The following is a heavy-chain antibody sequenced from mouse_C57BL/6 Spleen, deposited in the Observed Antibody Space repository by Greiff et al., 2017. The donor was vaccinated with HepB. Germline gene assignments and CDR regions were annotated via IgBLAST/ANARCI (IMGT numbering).Heavy chain of an antibody. CDR1: GFTFSSYA. V-gene: IGHV5-4*01. Sequence: EVHLVESGGGLVKPGGSLKLSCAASGFTFSSYAMSWVRQTPEKRLEWVATISDGGSYTYYPDNVKGRFTISRDNAKNNLYLQMSHLKSEDTAMYYCATYGSSYRYFDYWGQGTTLTVSS. J-gene: IGHJ2*01. CDR3: ATYGSSYRYFDY. CDR2: ISDGGSYT. D-gene: IGHD1-1*01.